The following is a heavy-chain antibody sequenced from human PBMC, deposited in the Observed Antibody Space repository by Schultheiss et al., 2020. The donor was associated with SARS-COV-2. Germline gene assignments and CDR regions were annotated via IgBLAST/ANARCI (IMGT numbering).Heavy chain of an antibody. Sequence: SCAASGFTFSSYAMSWVRQAPGKGLEWVSAISGSGGSTYYADSVKGRFTISRDNSKNTLYLQMNSLRAEDTAVYYCAKEGNIVVVPAASDAFDIWGQGTMVTVSS. V-gene: IGHV3-23*01. D-gene: IGHD2-2*01. CDR3: AKEGNIVVVPAASDAFDI. J-gene: IGHJ3*02. CDR1: GFTFSSYA. CDR2: ISGSGGST.